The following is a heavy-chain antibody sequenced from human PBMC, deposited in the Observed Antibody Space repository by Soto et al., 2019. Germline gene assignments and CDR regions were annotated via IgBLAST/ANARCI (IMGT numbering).Heavy chain of an antibody. CDR3: ARHRHNYYDSSGYLNY. D-gene: IGHD3-22*01. CDR1: GGSISSSSYY. J-gene: IGHJ4*02. CDR2: IYYSGST. Sequence: SETLSLTCTVSGGSISSSSYYWGWIRQPPGKGLEWIGSIYYSGSTYYNPSLKSRVTISVDTSKNQFSLKLSSVTAADTAVYYCARHRHNYYDSSGYLNYWGQGTLVTVSS. V-gene: IGHV4-39*01.